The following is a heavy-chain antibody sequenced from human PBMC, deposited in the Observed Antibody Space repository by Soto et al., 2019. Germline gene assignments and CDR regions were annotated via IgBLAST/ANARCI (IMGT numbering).Heavy chain of an antibody. D-gene: IGHD3-10*01. CDR1: GFTFSSYW. CDR3: ARGAYGKGCIFEY. J-gene: IGHJ4*01. V-gene: IGHV3-7*04. Sequence: SLRLSCAASGFTFSSYWMSWVRQAPGKGLEWVANIKQEGSDKYYVDSLKGLFTLSRYNAKNSLQLQMNSLRAEDTVIYFGARGAYGKGCIFEYWGRETRGTVAS. CDR2: IKQEGSDK.